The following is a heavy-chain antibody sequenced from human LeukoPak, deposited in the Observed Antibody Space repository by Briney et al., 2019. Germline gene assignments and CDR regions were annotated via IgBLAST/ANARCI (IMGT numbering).Heavy chain of an antibody. Sequence: SETLSLTCSVSGYSISSGHYWGWIRQPPGMGLEWIGFVYYSGTTNYNPSLKSRVTMSVDTSNNRFSLKLSSVTAADTALYYCARGGWAALDYWGQGTLVTVSS. CDR2: VYYSGTT. CDR3: ARGGWAALDY. J-gene: IGHJ4*02. D-gene: IGHD2-15*01. CDR1: GYSISSGHY. V-gene: IGHV4-61*01.